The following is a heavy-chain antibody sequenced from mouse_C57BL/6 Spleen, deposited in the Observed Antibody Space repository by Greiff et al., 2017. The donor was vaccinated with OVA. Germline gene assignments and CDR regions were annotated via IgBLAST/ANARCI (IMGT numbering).Heavy chain of an antibody. CDR1: GYTFTDYE. D-gene: IGHD1-1*01. J-gene: IGHJ2*01. CDR2: IDPETGGT. CDR3: TRGTTVVDY. Sequence: VQLQESGAELVRPGASVTLSCKASGYTFTDYEMHWVKQTPVHGLEWIGAIDPETGGTAYNQKFKGKAILTADKSSSTAYMELRSLTSEDSAVYYCTRGTTVVDYWGQGTTLTVSS. V-gene: IGHV1-15*01.